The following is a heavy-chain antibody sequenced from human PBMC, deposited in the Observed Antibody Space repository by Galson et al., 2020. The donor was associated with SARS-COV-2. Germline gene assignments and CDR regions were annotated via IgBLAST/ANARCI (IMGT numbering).Heavy chain of an antibody. V-gene: IGHV4-59*01. D-gene: IGHD2-15*01. CDR1: GGSISSYY. CDR2: IYYSGST. CDR3: ARGVADPAFDI. J-gene: IGHJ3*02. Sequence: SETLSLTCTVPGGSISSYYWSWIRPPPGKGLEWIRYIYYSGSTTYNTSLKSRVTISVDTSKNQFSLKLSSVTAADTAVYYCARGVADPAFDIWGQGTMVTVSS.